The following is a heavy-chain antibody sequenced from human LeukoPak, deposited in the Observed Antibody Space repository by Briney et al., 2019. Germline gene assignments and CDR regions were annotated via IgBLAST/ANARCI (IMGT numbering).Heavy chain of an antibody. V-gene: IGHV4-4*07. CDR1: GGSISSYY. Sequence: PSETLSLTCTVSGGSISSYYWSWIRQPAGKGLEWIGRIYTSGSTNYNPSLKSRVTMSVDTSKNQFSLKLSSVTAADTAVYCCARDGEYSYDILTGYLGTLDAFDPWGQGTLVTVSS. CDR2: IYTSGST. D-gene: IGHD3-9*01. CDR3: ARDGEYSYDILTGYLGTLDAFDP. J-gene: IGHJ5*02.